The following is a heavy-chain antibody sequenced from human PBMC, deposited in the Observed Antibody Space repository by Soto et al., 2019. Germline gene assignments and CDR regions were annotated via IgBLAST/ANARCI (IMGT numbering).Heavy chain of an antibody. CDR1: GFTFSDYY. CDR3: ASDPYYYASDY. CDR2: ISGSGTTM. J-gene: IGHJ4*02. D-gene: IGHD3-10*01. Sequence: GSLRLSCAASGFTFSDYYMTWIRQAPGKGLEWISYISGSGTTMYYADSVRGRFTVSRDNAKNSLYLQMNSLRAEDTAAYYCASDPYYYASDYWGQGILVTVSS. V-gene: IGHV3-11*01.